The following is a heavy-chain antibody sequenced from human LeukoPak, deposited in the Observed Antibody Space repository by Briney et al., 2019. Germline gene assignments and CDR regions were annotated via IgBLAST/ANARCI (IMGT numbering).Heavy chain of an antibody. D-gene: IGHD3-16*01. V-gene: IGHV4-30-4*01. CDR1: GGSISSGDYY. J-gene: IGHJ6*02. CDR2: IYYSGST. CDR3: ARDPGGGMDV. Sequence: SETLSLTCTVSGGSISSGDYYWSWIRRPPGKGLEWIGYIYYSGSTYYNPSLKSRVTISVDTSKNQFSLKLSSVTAADTAVYYCARDPGGGMDVWGQGTTVTVSS.